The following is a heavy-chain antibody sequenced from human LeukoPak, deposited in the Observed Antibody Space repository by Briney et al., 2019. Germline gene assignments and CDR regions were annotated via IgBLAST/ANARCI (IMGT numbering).Heavy chain of an antibody. CDR1: GYSFTSYW. CDR2: IYPGDSDT. CDR3: ARLLPFYGDPNWFDP. Sequence: GESLKISCKGSGYSFTSYWIGWVRQMPGKGLEWMGIIYPGDSDTRYSPSFQGQVTISADKSISTAYLQWSSLKASDTAMYYCARLLPFYGDPNWFDPWGQGTLDTVSS. V-gene: IGHV5-51*01. J-gene: IGHJ5*02. D-gene: IGHD4-17*01.